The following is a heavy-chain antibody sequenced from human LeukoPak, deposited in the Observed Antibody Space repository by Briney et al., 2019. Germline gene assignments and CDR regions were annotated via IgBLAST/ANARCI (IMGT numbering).Heavy chain of an antibody. J-gene: IGHJ4*02. Sequence: ASVKVSCKASGYSFTAYYIHWLRQAPGQGLEWMGWINPNSGVTSSAQRFQGRVTMTRDTSTSTVYMELSSLRSEDTAVYYCARGPEVRIAVAATPLDYWGQGTLVTVSS. D-gene: IGHD6-19*01. V-gene: IGHV1-2*02. CDR1: GYSFTAYY. CDR2: INPNSGVT. CDR3: ARGPEVRIAVAATPLDY.